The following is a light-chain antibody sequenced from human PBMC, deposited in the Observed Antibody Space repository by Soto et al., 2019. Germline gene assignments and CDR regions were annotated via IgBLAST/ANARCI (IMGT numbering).Light chain of an antibody. CDR2: AAS. CDR3: QQSYSTPPIT. Sequence: DIQMTQSPSSLSASVGDRVTITCRASQSISSYLNWYQQKPGKAPKLLIYAASSLQSGVPSRFSGSGSGTDFTLTIRSLQPEDFATYYCQQSYSTPPITFGQGTRLEMK. CDR1: QSISSY. V-gene: IGKV1-39*01. J-gene: IGKJ5*01.